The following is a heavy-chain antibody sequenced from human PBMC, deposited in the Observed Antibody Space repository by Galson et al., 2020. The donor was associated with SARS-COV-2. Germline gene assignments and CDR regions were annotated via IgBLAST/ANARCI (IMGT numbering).Heavy chain of an antibody. J-gene: IGHJ4*02. Sequence: GESLRLSCAASGFTFSSYAMSWVRQAPGKGLEWVSALSGSGGSTYYADSVKGRFTISRDNSKNTLYLQMNSLRAEDTAVYYCAKAGMVRGVISYFDYWGQGTLVTVSS. CDR1: GFTFSSYA. CDR2: LSGSGGST. V-gene: IGHV3-23*01. D-gene: IGHD3-10*01. CDR3: AKAGMVRGVISYFDY.